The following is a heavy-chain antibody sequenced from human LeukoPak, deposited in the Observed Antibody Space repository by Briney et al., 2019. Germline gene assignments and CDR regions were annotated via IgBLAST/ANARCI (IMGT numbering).Heavy chain of an antibody. CDR2: INPNSGDT. D-gene: IGHD6-25*01. Sequence: ASVKVSCKASGYTFTGYHMHWVRQAPGQGLEWMGRINPNSGDTNYAQKFQGRVTITADESTSTAYMELSSLRSEDTAVYYCARRAAPTTYYYYYYGMDVWGQGTTVTVSS. J-gene: IGHJ6*02. V-gene: IGHV1-2*06. CDR1: GYTFTGYH. CDR3: ARRAAPTTYYYYYYGMDV.